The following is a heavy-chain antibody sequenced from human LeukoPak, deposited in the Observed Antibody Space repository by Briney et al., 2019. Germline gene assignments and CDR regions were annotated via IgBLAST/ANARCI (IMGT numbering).Heavy chain of an antibody. V-gene: IGHV3-30-3*01. D-gene: IGHD1-26*01. Sequence: GGSLRLSCAASGLTFSSYAMHWVRQAPGKGLEWVAVISYDGSNKYYADSVKGRFTISRDNSKNTLYLQMNSLRAEDTAVYYCARTRSVGATKGGAFDIWGQGTMVTVSS. CDR3: ARTRSVGATKGGAFDI. J-gene: IGHJ3*02. CDR1: GLTFSSYA. CDR2: ISYDGSNK.